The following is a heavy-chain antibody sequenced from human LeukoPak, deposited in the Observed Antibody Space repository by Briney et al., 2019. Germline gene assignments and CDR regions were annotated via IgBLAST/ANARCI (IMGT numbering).Heavy chain of an antibody. D-gene: IGHD3-10*01. CDR3: ARDGTYFSGSGSPPFDY. Sequence: GGSLRLSCAASGFSFTTYAMHWVRQAPGKGLQWVAVISFDENTKYYADSVKGRFTISRDTSESTLYLQMNSLKIEDTALYYCARDGTYFSGSGSPPFDYWGQGALVTVSS. CDR1: GFSFTTYA. CDR2: ISFDENTK. V-gene: IGHV3-30-3*01. J-gene: IGHJ4*02.